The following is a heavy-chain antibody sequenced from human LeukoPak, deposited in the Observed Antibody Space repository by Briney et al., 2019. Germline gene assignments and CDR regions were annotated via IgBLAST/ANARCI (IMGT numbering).Heavy chain of an antibody. Sequence: APVKVSCKVSGYTLTELSMHWVRQAPGKGLEWMGGFDPEDGETIYAQKFQGRVTMTEDTSTDTAYMELSSLRSEDTAVYYCATDNYDSSGYYFDYWGQGTLVTVSS. V-gene: IGHV1-24*01. CDR3: ATDNYDSSGYYFDY. CDR2: FDPEDGET. J-gene: IGHJ4*02. CDR1: GYTLTELS. D-gene: IGHD3-22*01.